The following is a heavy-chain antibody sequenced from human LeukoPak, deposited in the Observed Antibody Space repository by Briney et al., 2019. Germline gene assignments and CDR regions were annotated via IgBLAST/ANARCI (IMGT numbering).Heavy chain of an antibody. V-gene: IGHV3-23*01. CDR3: AKVLRQGGSYYKGYFDY. CDR2: ISGSGGST. CDR1: GFTFSSYA. Sequence: GGSLRLSCAASGFTFSSYAMSWVRQAPGKGLEWVSAISGSGGSTYYADSVKGRFTISRDNSKNTLYLQMNSLRAEDTAVYYCAKVLRQGGSYYKGYFDYWGQGTLVTVSS. D-gene: IGHD1-26*01. J-gene: IGHJ4*02.